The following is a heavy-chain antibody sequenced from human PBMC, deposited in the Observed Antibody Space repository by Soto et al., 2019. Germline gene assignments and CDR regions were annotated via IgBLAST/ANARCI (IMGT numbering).Heavy chain of an antibody. CDR3: AVVATTWR. Sequence: QLQLQESGPGLVKPSETLSLTSTVSGGSISSRGYYWGWIRQPPGKGLEWIGSIYFSGSSYYNPSLKSRVTISVDTSKNQFSLKLSSVTAADTAVYYCAVVATTWRWGQGTLVTVSS. V-gene: IGHV4-39*01. CDR1: GGSISSRGYY. CDR2: IYFSGSS. D-gene: IGHD5-12*01. J-gene: IGHJ4*02.